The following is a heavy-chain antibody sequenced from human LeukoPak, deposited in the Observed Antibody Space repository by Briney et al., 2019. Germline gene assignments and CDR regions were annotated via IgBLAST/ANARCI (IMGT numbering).Heavy chain of an antibody. D-gene: IGHD3-22*01. J-gene: IGHJ4*02. CDR1: GYSFTSYW. V-gene: IGHV5-51*01. Sequence: GESLKISCKGSGYSFTSYWIGWVRQMPGKGLEWMGIIYPGDSDTRYSPSFQGQVTISADKSISTAYLQWSSLKASDTAMYYCARQRYYYDSSGYHFDYWGQGTLVTASS. CDR3: ARQRYYYDSSGYHFDY. CDR2: IYPGDSDT.